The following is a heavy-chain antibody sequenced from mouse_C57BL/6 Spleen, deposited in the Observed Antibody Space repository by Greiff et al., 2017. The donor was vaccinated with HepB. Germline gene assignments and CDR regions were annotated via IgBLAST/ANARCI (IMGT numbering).Heavy chain of an antibody. CDR1: GFTFSSYA. CDR3: TTIYYDYDVVYFDY. Sequence: EVNVVESGEGLVKPGGSLKLSCAASGFTFSSYAMSWVRQTPEKRLEWVAYISSGGDYIYYADTVKGRFTISRDNARNTLYLQMSSLKSEDTAMYYCTTIYYDYDVVYFDYWGQGTTLTVSS. J-gene: IGHJ2*01. CDR2: ISSGGDYI. V-gene: IGHV5-9-1*02. D-gene: IGHD2-4*01.